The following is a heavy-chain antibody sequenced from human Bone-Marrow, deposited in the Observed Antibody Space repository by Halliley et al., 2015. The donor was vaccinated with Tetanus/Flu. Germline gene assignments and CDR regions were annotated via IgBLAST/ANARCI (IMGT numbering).Heavy chain of an antibody. CDR3: AIAFFRGSGGMDV. J-gene: IGHJ6*02. Sequence: SLRLSCAASGFTFRSYWMHWVRQAPGKGLVWVSRIKSDGSSTNYADSVKGRFTISRDNAKNTLYLQMNRLRAEDTAVYYCAIAFFRGSGGMDVRGQWTAVSLSS. V-gene: IGHV3-74*01. CDR2: IKSDGSST. CDR1: GFTFRSYW. D-gene: IGHD3-3*02.